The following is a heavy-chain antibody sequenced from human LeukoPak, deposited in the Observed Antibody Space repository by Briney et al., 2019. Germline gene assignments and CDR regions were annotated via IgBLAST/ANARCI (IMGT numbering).Heavy chain of an antibody. D-gene: IGHD6-6*01. V-gene: IGHV1-46*01. J-gene: IGHJ4*02. Sequence: ASVKVSSKASGYTFTSYYMHWVRQAPGQGLEWMGIINPSGGSTSYAQKFQGRVTMTRDKSTSTVYMELSSLRSEDTAVYYCAIGGMQLAPIWGQGTLVTVSS. CDR3: AIGGMQLAPI. CDR1: GYTFTSYY. CDR2: INPSGGST.